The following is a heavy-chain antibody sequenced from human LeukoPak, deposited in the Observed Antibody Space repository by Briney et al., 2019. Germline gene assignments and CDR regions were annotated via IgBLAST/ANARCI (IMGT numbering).Heavy chain of an antibody. D-gene: IGHD5-18*01. CDR1: VGSISSYY. J-gene: IGHJ5*02. CDR3: AREKVYGYSYGLWFDP. V-gene: IGHV4-59*01. Sequence: SETLSPTCTVPVGSISSYYWSWIRPPPGKGLEWIGYIYYSGSTNYNPSLKRRVTISVDTSKNQFSLKLSSVTAADTAVYYCAREKVYGYSYGLWFDPWGQGTLVTVSS. CDR2: IYYSGST.